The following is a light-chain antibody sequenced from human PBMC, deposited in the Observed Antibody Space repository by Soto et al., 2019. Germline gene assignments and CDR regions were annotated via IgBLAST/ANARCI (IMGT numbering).Light chain of an antibody. Sequence: QSVLTQPASVSGFPVHSITISCTGTSSDIGGYNYVSWYQQHPGKAPKLMIYDVSNRPSGVSNRFSGSKSGNTASLTISGLQAEDEADYYCSSYASRSTGVFGTGTKVPVL. CDR2: DVS. J-gene: IGLJ1*01. CDR1: SSDIGGYNY. V-gene: IGLV2-14*01. CDR3: SSYASRSTGV.